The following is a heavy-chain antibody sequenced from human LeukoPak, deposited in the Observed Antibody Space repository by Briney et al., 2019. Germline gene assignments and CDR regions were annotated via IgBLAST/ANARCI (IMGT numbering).Heavy chain of an antibody. V-gene: IGHV4-59*01. CDR3: AGWVVGVVTATNWFDP. Sequence: PSETLSLTCAVSGGSISSYYWSWIRQPPGKGLEWIGYIYYSGSTNYNPSLKSRVHISVDTSKNQFSLKLSSVTAADTAVYYCAGWVVGVVTATNWFDPWGQGTLVTVSS. D-gene: IGHD2-21*02. CDR1: GGSISSYY. J-gene: IGHJ5*02. CDR2: IYYSGST.